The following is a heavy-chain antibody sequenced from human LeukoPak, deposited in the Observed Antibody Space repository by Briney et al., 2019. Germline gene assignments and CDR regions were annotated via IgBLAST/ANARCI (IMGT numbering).Heavy chain of an antibody. CDR1: GGSFSNYY. D-gene: IGHD3-22*01. CDR3: ARGSLYSSGYYYPGLLDY. Sequence: SETLSLTCAVDGGSFSNYYWSWIRQPPGKGLEWIGEINRNGSTNYNPSLKSRVTISIDTSKNQFSLRLNSVTAADTAVYYCARGSLYSSGYYYPGLLDYWGQGTLVTVSS. V-gene: IGHV4-34*01. CDR2: INRNGST. J-gene: IGHJ4*02.